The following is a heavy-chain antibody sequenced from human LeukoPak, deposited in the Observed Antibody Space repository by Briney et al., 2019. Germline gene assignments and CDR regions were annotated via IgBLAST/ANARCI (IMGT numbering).Heavy chain of an antibody. CDR1: GFTFSSYA. D-gene: IGHD5-18*01. J-gene: IGHJ4*02. CDR2: ISYDGSNK. V-gene: IGHV3-30-3*01. Sequence: PGRSLRLSCAASGFTFSSYAMHWVRQAPGKGLDWVAVISYDGSNKYYADSVKGRFTISRDNSKNTLYLQMNSLRTEDTAVYYCARELAMVNRVFDYWGQGTLVTVSS. CDR3: ARELAMVNRVFDY.